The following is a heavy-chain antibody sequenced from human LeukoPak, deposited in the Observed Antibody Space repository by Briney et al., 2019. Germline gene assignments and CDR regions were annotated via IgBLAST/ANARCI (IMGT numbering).Heavy chain of an antibody. J-gene: IGHJ4*02. V-gene: IGHV3-20*04. D-gene: IGHD3-22*01. Sequence: GGSLRLSCAASGFTFDDYGMSWVRQAPGKGLEWVSGINWNGGSTGYADSVKGRFTISRDNAKNSLYLQMNSLRAEDTALYYCAREDYYDSSGYYYVFDYWGQGTLVTVSS. CDR2: INWNGGST. CDR1: GFTFDDYG. CDR3: AREDYYDSSGYYYVFDY.